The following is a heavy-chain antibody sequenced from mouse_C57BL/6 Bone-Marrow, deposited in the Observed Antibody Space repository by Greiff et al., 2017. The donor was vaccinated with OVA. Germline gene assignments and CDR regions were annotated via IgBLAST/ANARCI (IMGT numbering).Heavy chain of an antibody. CDR3: TRGYGSSYGY. V-gene: IGHV1-15*01. CDR2: IDPETGGT. D-gene: IGHD1-1*01. Sequence: VKLVESGAELVRPGASVTLSCKASGYTFTDYEMHWVKQTPVHGLEWIGAIDPETGGTAYNQKFKGKAILTADKSSSTAYMELRSLTSEDSAVYYCTRGYGSSYGYWGQGTTLTVSS. CDR1: GYTFTDYE. J-gene: IGHJ2*01.